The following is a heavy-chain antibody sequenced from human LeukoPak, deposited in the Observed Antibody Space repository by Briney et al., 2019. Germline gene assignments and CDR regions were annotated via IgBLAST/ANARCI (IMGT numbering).Heavy chain of an antibody. J-gene: IGHJ5*02. CDR2: INWNGGST. V-gene: IGHV3-20*01. Sequence: PGGSLRLSCAASGFTFDDYGMSWVRQAPGKGLEWVSGINWNGGSTGYADSVKGRFTISRDNAKNSLYLQMNSLRAEDTALYHCARGGYCSGGSCYNWFDPWGQGTLVTVSS. CDR1: GFTFDDYG. D-gene: IGHD2-15*01. CDR3: ARGGYCSGGSCYNWFDP.